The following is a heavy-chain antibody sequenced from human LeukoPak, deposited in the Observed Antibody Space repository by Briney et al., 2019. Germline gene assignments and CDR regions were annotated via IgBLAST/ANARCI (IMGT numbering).Heavy chain of an antibody. CDR2: IRYDGTNK. J-gene: IGHJ3*02. CDR1: GFTFSGYG. V-gene: IGHV3-30*02. Sequence: GGSLRLSCAASGFTFSGYGMHWVRRAPGKELEWVAFIRYDGTNKYYADSVKGRFTISRDNSKNTLYLQMNSLRAEDTALYYCAKGYSSSWSYPLDAFDIWGQGTMVTVSS. D-gene: IGHD6-13*01. CDR3: AKGYSSSWSYPLDAFDI.